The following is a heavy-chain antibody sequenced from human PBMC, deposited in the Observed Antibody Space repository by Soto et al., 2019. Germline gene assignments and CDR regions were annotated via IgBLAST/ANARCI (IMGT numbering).Heavy chain of an antibody. J-gene: IGHJ4*02. CDR2: IYNIGTT. CDR1: GGSISSYY. CDR3: ARHFSVDYFDY. Sequence: SETLSLTCTVSGGSISSYYWSWLRQPPGKGLEWIGYIYNIGTTNYNPSLKSRVTMSIDRSKNQFSLKLSSVTATDTAVYYCARHFSVDYFDYWGQGALVTVSS. V-gene: IGHV4-59*08.